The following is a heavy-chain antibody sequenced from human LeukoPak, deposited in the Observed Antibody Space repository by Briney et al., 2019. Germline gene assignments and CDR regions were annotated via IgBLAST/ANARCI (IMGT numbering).Heavy chain of an antibody. CDR2: ISYDGSNK. CDR1: GFTFSSYG. Sequence: GGSLRLSCAASGFTFSSYGMHWVRQAPGKGLEWVAVISYDGSNKYYADSVKGRFTISRDNSKNTLYLQMNSLRAGDTAVYYCAKDTRSYSGSYTFDYWGQGTLVTVSS. J-gene: IGHJ4*02. CDR3: AKDTRSYSGSYTFDY. D-gene: IGHD1-26*01. V-gene: IGHV3-30*18.